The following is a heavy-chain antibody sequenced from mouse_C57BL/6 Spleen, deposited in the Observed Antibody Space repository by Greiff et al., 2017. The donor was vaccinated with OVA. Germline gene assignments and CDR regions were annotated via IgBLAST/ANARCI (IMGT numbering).Heavy chain of an antibody. V-gene: IGHV1-81*01. CDR1: GYTFTSYG. CDR3: ARAYDYDGYFDY. Sequence: VMLVESGAELARPGASVKLSCKASGYTFTSYGISWVKQRTGQGLEWIGEIYPRSGNTYYNEKFKGKATLTADKSSSTAYMELRSLTSEDSAVYFCARAYDYDGYFDYWGQGTTLTVSS. J-gene: IGHJ2*01. D-gene: IGHD2-4*01. CDR2: IYPRSGNT.